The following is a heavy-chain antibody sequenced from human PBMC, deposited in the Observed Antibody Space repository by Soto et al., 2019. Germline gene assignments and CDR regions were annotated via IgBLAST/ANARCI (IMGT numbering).Heavy chain of an antibody. D-gene: IGHD2-8*02. CDR3: ATWWLVPGGVSYYYYGMDV. V-gene: IGHV4-30-4*01. CDR2: IYFSGST. Sequence: TLSLTCTVSGGSLSSGYSYWSWIRQSPEKGLEWIGYIYFSGSTYYNPSLKSRVSISVDTSKNQFSLKLSSVTAADTAVYYCATWWLVPGGVSYYYYGMDVWGQGTTVTVSS. J-gene: IGHJ6*02. CDR1: GGSLSSGYSY.